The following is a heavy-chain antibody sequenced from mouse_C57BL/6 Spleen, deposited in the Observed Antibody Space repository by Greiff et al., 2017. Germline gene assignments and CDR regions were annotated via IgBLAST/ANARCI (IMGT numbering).Heavy chain of an antibody. J-gene: IGHJ2*01. CDR2: LYPRSGNT. D-gene: IGHD2-3*01. CDR1: GYTFTSYG. Sequence: QVQLQQSGAELVRPGASVKLSCKASGYTFTSYGISWVKQRTGQGLEWIGELYPRSGNTNYNEKFKGKATLTADKSSSTAYMEVRSLTSEDSAVYLGASRGDGDDGYAGWDQGTTRTVSS. V-gene: IGHV1-81*01. CDR3: ASRGDGDDGYAG.